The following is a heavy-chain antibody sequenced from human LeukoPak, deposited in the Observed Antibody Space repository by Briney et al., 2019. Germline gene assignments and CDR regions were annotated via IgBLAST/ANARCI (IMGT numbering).Heavy chain of an antibody. CDR1: GGSISTSNYY. Sequence: SETLSLTCTVSGGSISTSNYYWGWIRQPPGKGLEWIGNIFYSGSTYYSPSLRSRVTISLDTSRNQFSLKLNSVTAADTAVYYCARGDNTYYYDSSGYLNWFDPWGQGTLVTVSS. CDR3: ARGDNTYYYDSSGYLNWFDP. D-gene: IGHD3-22*01. J-gene: IGHJ5*02. CDR2: IFYSGST. V-gene: IGHV4-39*07.